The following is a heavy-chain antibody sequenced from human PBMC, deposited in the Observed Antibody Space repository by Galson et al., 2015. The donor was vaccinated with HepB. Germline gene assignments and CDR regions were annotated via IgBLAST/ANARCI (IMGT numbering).Heavy chain of an antibody. CDR2: FDPEDGET. V-gene: IGHV1-24*01. CDR1: GYTLTELS. Sequence: SVKVSCKVSGYTLTELSMHWVRQAPGKGLEWMGGFDPEDGETIYAQKFQGRVTMTEDTSTDTAYMELSSLRSEDTAVYYCATDLRYSSGWYSFDYWGQGTLVTVSS. J-gene: IGHJ4*02. CDR3: ATDLRYSSGWYSFDY. D-gene: IGHD6-19*01.